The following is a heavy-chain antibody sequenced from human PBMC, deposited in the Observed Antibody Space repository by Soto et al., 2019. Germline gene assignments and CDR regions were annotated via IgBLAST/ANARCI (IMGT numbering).Heavy chain of an antibody. Sequence: LRLSCKASGFTFSCHYMNWIRQPPGKGLEWIGAVYYSGSTYYNPSLKSRITISVDTSKNQFSLKLTSVTAADTAVYYCARDYRAPSAGAMDVWGQGTTVTVSS. CDR2: VYYSGST. J-gene: IGHJ6*02. CDR1: GFTFSCHY. D-gene: IGHD2-15*01. V-gene: IGHV4-30-4*01. CDR3: ARDYRAPSAGAMDV.